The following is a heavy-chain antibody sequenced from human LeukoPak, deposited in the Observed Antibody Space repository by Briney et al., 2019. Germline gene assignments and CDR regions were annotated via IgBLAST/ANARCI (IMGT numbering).Heavy chain of an antibody. V-gene: IGHV3-64*01. CDR1: GFTLSSSA. CDR3: ARGAPHCSKTSCYSYYYGMDV. D-gene: IGHD2-2*01. J-gene: IGHJ6*02. Sequence: GGSLRLSCAASGFTLSSSATHCDRPLPRKGLEYVSTISTNEITTYYANSVKGRFTITRDNSKNTLYLQMGSLRAEDMAVYYCARGAPHCSKTSCYSYYYGMDVWGQGTTVTVSS. CDR2: ISTNEITT.